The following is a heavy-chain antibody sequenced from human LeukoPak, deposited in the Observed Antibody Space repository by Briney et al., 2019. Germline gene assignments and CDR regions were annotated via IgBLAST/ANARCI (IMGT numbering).Heavy chain of an antibody. CDR3: ARHSRLDKSSLSWADY. D-gene: IGHD2-2*03. CDR2: IYYSGST. J-gene: IGHJ4*02. V-gene: IGHV4-59*08. CDR1: GGSISSYY. Sequence: PSETLSLTCTVSGGSISSYYWSWIRQPPGKGLEWLGYIYYSGSTNYNPSLKSRVTISVDTSKNQFSLKLSSVTAADTAVYYCARHSRLDKSSLSWADYGGQGTLVTVSS.